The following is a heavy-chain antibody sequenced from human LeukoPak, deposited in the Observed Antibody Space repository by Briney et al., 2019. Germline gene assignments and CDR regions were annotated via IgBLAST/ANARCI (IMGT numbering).Heavy chain of an antibody. CDR1: GFTFSSHW. D-gene: IGHD4-23*01. Sequence: GGSLRLSCAASGFTFSSHWMHWVRQAPGKGLVWVSRINSDGSRTSYADSVKGRFTVSRDNAKNTLYLQMNSLRAEDTAVYYCARGAHKRDDYGGFFDYWGQGTLVTVSS. CDR3: ARGAHKRDDYGGFFDY. CDR2: INSDGSRT. V-gene: IGHV3-74*01. J-gene: IGHJ4*02.